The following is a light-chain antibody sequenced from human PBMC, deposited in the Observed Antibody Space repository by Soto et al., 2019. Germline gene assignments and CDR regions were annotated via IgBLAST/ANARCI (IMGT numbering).Light chain of an antibody. V-gene: IGKV3D-15*01. Sequence: EIVMTQSPATLSVSPGERATLSCRASQSVSSSLAWYQHKPGQAPRLLIYGASIRATGIPARFSGSGSGTEFTLTISSLQSEEFAAYYCQQYSNRYTFGQGTKLEIK. CDR3: QQYSNRYT. CDR1: QSVSSS. J-gene: IGKJ2*01. CDR2: GAS.